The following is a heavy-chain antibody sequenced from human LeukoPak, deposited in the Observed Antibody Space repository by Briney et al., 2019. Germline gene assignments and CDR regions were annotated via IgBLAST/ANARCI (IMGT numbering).Heavy chain of an antibody. CDR1: GASLRSYY. CDR3: ARRKDDYNADAFDI. D-gene: IGHD5-24*01. CDR2: IYYTGST. V-gene: IGHV4-59*01. Sequence: PSETLSLTCTVSGASLRSYYWTWMRQPPEKGLEWIGYIYYTGSTQYNPSLKSRVAISVDTSKSQFSLKLSSVTAADTAVYYCARRKDDYNADAFDIWGQGTMVIVSS. J-gene: IGHJ3*02.